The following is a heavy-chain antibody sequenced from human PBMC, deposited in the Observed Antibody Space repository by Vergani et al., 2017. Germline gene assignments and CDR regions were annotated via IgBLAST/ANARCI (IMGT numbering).Heavy chain of an antibody. D-gene: IGHD2-2*01. CDR3: ARHGGAGNFYQLFDS. V-gene: IGHV4-38-2*02. Sequence: QVQLQESGPGLVKPSETLSLPCTVSNYSISRGYFWGWIRRPPGKGLEWIASFHHTGMTYNNPSLTSRVTISVDPSKNLISLKLNSVTAADTALYYCARHGGAGNFYQLFDSWGQGTLVTVSS. CDR1: NYSISRGYF. CDR2: FHHTGMT. J-gene: IGHJ4*02.